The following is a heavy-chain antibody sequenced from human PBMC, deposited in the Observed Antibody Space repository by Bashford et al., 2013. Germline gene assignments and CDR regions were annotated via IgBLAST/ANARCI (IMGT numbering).Heavy chain of an antibody. J-gene: IGHJ4*02. Sequence: VASVKVSCKGSGFTFSDYYLYWVRQAPGQGLEWVGWIYLKNGATKYAQKFQGWVTMTRDTSISTAYLDLTRLTSDDTAVYYCARDGPSVMVDFDYWGQGTLVHRLL. CDR2: IYLKNGAT. V-gene: IGHV1-2*04. D-gene: IGHD2-8*01. CDR1: GFTFSDYY. CDR3: ARDGPSVMVDFDY.